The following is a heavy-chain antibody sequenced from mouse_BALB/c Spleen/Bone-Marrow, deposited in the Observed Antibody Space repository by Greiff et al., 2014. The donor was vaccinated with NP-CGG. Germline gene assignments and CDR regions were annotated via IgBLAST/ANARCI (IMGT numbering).Heavy chain of an antibody. D-gene: IGHD1-1*01. CDR2: ISCYNGAT. V-gene: IGHV1S34*01. Sequence: LVKTGASVKISCKASGYSLTGYYIHWVKQSHGKSLEWIGYISCYNGATSYNQKFKGKATFTVDTSSSTAYMQFNSLTSEDSAVYYCARGGYRSTFYFDYWGQGTTLTVSS. CDR1: GYSLTGYY. CDR3: ARGGYRSTFYFDY. J-gene: IGHJ2*01.